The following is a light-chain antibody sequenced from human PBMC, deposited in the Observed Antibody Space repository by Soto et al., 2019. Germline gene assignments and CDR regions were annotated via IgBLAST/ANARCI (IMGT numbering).Light chain of an antibody. V-gene: IGKV1-27*01. Sequence: DVQLTQSPSSLSASVGDRVTITCRASQVIGNYVAWYQQKPGKVPNLLIFSASTLQSGVPSRFSGTRSGSEFTLTISGLQPEDFATYYCQKYDSVPFIFGGGTKVDLK. CDR3: QKYDSVPFI. J-gene: IGKJ4*01. CDR2: SAS. CDR1: QVIGNY.